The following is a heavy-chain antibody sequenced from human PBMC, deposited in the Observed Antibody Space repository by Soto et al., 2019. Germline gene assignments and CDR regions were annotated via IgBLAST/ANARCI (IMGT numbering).Heavy chain of an antibody. Sequence: EVQLLESGGGLVQPGGSLRLSCAASGFTFSSYAMSWVRQAPGKGLEWVSAISGSGGSTYYADSVKGRFTISRDNSKNTLYLQMNSLRADDTAVYYCAKDREDIVVVVAATLDYWGQGTLVTVSS. V-gene: IGHV3-23*01. CDR3: AKDREDIVVVVAATLDY. D-gene: IGHD2-15*01. J-gene: IGHJ4*02. CDR1: GFTFSSYA. CDR2: ISGSGGST.